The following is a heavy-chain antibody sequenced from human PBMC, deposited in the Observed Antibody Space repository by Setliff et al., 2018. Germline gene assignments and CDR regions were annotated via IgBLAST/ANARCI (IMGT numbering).Heavy chain of an antibody. CDR2: MYTSGTT. CDR1: RGSISSSY. J-gene: IGHJ6*03. V-gene: IGHV4-4*08. Sequence: PSETLSLTCTVSRGSISSSYWSWIRLPPGKGLEWIGYMYTSGTTEYNPSLNSRVTMSLDTSKNQFSLNLSSVTAADTAVYFCAREDGPNYYYYYMDIWGKGTTVTVSS. D-gene: IGHD2-8*01. CDR3: AREDGPNYYYYYMDI.